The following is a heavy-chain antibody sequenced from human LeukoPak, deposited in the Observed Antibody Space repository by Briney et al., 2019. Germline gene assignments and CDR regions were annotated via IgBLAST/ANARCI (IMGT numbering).Heavy chain of an antibody. CDR2: INPNSGGT. CDR1: GYTFTGYD. CDR3: ARGDIVVVPAAYNWFDP. D-gene: IGHD2-2*01. J-gene: IGHJ5*02. V-gene: IGHV1-2*02. Sequence: ASVKVSCKASGYTFTGYDMHWVRNAPGPGLERMGWINPNSGGTNYAQKFQGRVTMTRDTSISTAYMELSRLRSDDTAVYYCARGDIVVVPAAYNWFDPWGQGTLVTVSS.